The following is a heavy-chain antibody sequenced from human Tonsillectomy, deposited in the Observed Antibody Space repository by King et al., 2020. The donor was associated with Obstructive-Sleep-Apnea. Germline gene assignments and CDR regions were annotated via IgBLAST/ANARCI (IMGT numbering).Heavy chain of an antibody. D-gene: IGHD6-13*01. CDR3: VHTPSHIAAVGYPTYA. CDR2: IYWNDNQ. V-gene: IGHV2-5*01. J-gene: IGHJ5*02. CDR1: GFSLHTTGMG. Sequence: ITLKESGPTLVKPTQTLTLTCTFSGFSLHTTGMGVGWIRQPPGKALEWLALIYWNDNQRFNPSLQSRLSIAKDTSKNQVVLTLTNMDPVDTATYYCVHTPSHIAAVGYPTYAWGQGILVTVSS.